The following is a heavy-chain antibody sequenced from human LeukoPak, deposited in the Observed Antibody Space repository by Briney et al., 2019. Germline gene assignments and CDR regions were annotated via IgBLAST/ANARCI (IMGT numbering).Heavy chain of an antibody. D-gene: IGHD2-15*01. J-gene: IGHJ5*02. CDR1: GYTFTGYG. CDR2: VSAYNGNT. CDR3: ARESSQGYCSGGSCPNWFDP. Sequence: GASVKVSCKASGYTFTGYGISWVRQAPGQGLEWMGWVSAYNGNTNYAQKLQGRVTMTTDTSTSTAYMELRSLRSDDTAVYYCARESSQGYCSGGSCPNWFDPWGQGTLVTDSS. V-gene: IGHV1-18*01.